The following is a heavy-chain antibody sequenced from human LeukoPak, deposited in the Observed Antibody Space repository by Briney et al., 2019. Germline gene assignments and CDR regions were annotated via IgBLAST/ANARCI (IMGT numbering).Heavy chain of an antibody. CDR2: IYYSGST. Sequence: SETLSLTCTVSDYSISSGFFWGWIRQPPGQGLEWIGSIYYSGSTYYNPSLKSRVTISVDTSKNHFSLKLSSVTAADTAVYYCARDTSSSSLDYWGQGTLVTVSS. CDR3: ARDTSSSSLDY. CDR1: DYSISSGFF. V-gene: IGHV4-38-2*02. J-gene: IGHJ4*02. D-gene: IGHD6-6*01.